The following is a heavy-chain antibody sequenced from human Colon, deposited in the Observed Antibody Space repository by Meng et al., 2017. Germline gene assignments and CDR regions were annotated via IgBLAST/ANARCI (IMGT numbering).Heavy chain of an antibody. V-gene: IGHV1-18*01. J-gene: IGHJ4*01. Sequence: ASVKVSCKASGYTFTSYGISWVRQAPGQGLEWMGWISAYNGNTNYAQKLQGRVTMTTDTSTSTAYMELRSLRSDDTAVYYCARYDSSGYYFSRKYYFDDWGHGTLVTVSS. CDR1: GYTFTSYG. CDR3: ARYDSSGYYFSRKYYFDD. CDR2: ISAYNGNT. D-gene: IGHD3-22*01.